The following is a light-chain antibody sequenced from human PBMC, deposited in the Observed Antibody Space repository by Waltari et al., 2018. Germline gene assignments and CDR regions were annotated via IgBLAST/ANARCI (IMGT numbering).Light chain of an antibody. J-gene: IGLJ3*02. Sequence: QSELTQPPSVSGAPGQRVTISCTGSSSNIGAGSDVLWYQQLPGTVPRLLIYANVNRPSGVPDLFSGSKAGASASLAITGLQAEDEADYYCQSYDRSLSGSLFGGGTKLTVL. CDR1: SSNIGAGSD. CDR2: ANV. V-gene: IGLV1-40*01. CDR3: QSYDRSLSGSL.